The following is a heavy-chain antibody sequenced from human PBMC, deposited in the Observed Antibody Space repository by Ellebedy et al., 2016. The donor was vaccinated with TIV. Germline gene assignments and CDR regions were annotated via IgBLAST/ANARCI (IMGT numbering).Heavy chain of an antibody. D-gene: IGHD2-15*01. CDR1: GGSISSSSYY. CDR3: ARQDIHADYYSGMDV. CDR2: INYSGNT. V-gene: IGHV4-39*01. Sequence: MPGGSLRLSCTVSGGSISSSSYYWGWIRQPPGKGLQWIGSINYSGNTYYNPSLKSRVTISVDTSKNQFSLKLSSVNAADTAVYYCARQDIHADYYSGMDVWGQGTTVTVSS. J-gene: IGHJ6*02.